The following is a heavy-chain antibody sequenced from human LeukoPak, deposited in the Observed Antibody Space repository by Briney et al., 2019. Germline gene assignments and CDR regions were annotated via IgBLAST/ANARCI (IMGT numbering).Heavy chain of an antibody. CDR2: LVYDGSA. Sequence: KPSETLSLTCTVSGASITSESSYWGWIHQPPGKGFQWIGGLVYDGSAHYNPSLQSHVSISADTPNNQFSLKLASVTASDTGVYFCARAPSYRRYSYHSWGQGTLVTVSS. V-gene: IGHV4-39*01. D-gene: IGHD3-16*02. CDR3: ARAPSYRRYSYHS. J-gene: IGHJ4*02. CDR1: GASITSESSY.